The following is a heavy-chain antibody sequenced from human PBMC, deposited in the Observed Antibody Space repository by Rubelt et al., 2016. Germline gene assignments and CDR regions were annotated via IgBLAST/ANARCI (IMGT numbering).Heavy chain of an antibody. V-gene: IGHV1-69*06. J-gene: IGHJ4*02. Sequence: QVHLMQSGAEVKKPGASVKVACKASGYTFTGHYLFWVRQARGRGLEWMGGIIPIFGTANYAQKFQGRVRITADKSTSTAYMELSRLGSDDTAVYYCAREASEPHSSSSALYYFDYWGQGTLVTVSS. CDR3: AREASEPHSSSSALYYFDY. D-gene: IGHD6-6*01. CDR2: IIPIFGTA. CDR1: GYTFTGHY.